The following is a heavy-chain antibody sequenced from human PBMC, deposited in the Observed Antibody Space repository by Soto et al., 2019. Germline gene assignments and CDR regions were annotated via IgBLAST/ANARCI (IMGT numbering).Heavy chain of an antibody. Sequence: SETLSLTCAVYGGSFSCHYWSWIRQPPGKGLEWIGEINHSGSTNYNPSLKSRVTISVDTSKNQFSLKLSSVTAADTAVYYCARLTTVVSWYFDLWGRGTLVTVSS. CDR3: ARLTTVVSWYFDL. D-gene: IGHD4-17*01. J-gene: IGHJ2*01. V-gene: IGHV4-34*01. CDR1: GGSFSCHY. CDR2: INHSGST.